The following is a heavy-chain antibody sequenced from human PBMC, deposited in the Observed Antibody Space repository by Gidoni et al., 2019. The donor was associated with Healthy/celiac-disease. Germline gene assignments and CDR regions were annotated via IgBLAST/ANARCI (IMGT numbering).Heavy chain of an antibody. CDR2: INSDGSST. J-gene: IGHJ6*03. V-gene: IGHV3-74*01. CDR1: GFTFSSYW. Sequence: EVQLVESGGGLVQPGGSLRFSCAASGFTFSSYWMHWVRQAPGKGLVWVSRINSDGSSTSYADSVKGRFTISRDNAKNTLYLQMNSLRAEDTAVYYCANIPGIAAAGTLNYYYYMDVWGKGTTVTVSS. D-gene: IGHD6-13*01. CDR3: ANIPGIAAAGTLNYYYYMDV.